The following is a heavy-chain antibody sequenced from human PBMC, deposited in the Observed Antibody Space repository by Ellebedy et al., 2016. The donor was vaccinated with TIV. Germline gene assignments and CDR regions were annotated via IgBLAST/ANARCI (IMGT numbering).Heavy chain of an antibody. CDR1: GGSISSGGYY. D-gene: IGHD4-11*01. J-gene: IGHJ4*02. Sequence: SETLSLXXTVSGGSISSGGYYWSWIRQPPGKGLEWIGEINHSGSTNYNPSLKSRVTISVDTSKNQFSLKLSSVTAADTAVYYCARGKRYSNYLFDYWGQGTLVTVSS. V-gene: IGHV4-39*07. CDR3: ARGKRYSNYLFDY. CDR2: INHSGST.